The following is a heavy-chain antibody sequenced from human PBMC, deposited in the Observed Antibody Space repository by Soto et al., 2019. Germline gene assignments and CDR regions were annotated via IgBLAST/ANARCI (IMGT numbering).Heavy chain of an antibody. V-gene: IGHV3-33*01. CDR2: IWYDGSDK. CDR1: GFSFSSYG. Sequence: QVQMVESGGGVVQPGRSLRLSCAASGFSFSSYGIHWVRQAPGKGLEWVEVIWYDGSDKYYADSVKGRFTISRDNSKNTLYLQMNSRRAEDTAVYYCARDYYDISGVFDMWGQGTMVTVSS. CDR3: ARDYYDISGVFDM. D-gene: IGHD3-22*01. J-gene: IGHJ3*02.